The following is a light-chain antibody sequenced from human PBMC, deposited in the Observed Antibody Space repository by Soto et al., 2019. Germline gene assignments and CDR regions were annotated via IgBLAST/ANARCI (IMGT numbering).Light chain of an antibody. CDR2: DTS. Sequence: EIVMTQSPATLSVSPWERATLSCGASQSITSNLAWYQQKPGQTPRLLIYDTSTRATGVPTRFSGSRSGAEFTLTINSLQSEDFAVYYCQPYNNWPLTFGGGTKVDIK. V-gene: IGKV3-15*01. CDR3: QPYNNWPLT. CDR1: QSITSN. J-gene: IGKJ4*01.